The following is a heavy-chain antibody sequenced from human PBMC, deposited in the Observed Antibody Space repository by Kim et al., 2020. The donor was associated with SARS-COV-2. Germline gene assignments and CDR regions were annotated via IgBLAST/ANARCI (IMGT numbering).Heavy chain of an antibody. CDR1: GYTFTSYG. V-gene: IGHV1-18*01. CDR3: ARDRPTYRIAVAGTGDY. CDR2: ISAYNGNT. D-gene: IGHD6-19*01. J-gene: IGHJ4*02. Sequence: ASVKVSCKASGYTFTSYGISWVRQAPGQGLEWMGWISAYNGNTNYAQKLQGRVTMTTDTSTSTAYMELRSLRSDDTAVYYCARDRPTYRIAVAGTGDYWGQGTLVTVSS.